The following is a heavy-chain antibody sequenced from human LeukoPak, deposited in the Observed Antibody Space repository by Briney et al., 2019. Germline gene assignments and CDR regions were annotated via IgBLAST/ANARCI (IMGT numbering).Heavy chain of an antibody. Sequence: PGGSLRLSRAASGFTVSDNYMTWVRQASGKGLEWVSSIYSAGATHYAESVKGRFTISRDNSKNTLYLQMNSLRAEDMAVYYCARIEWERLGRAFDIWGQGTMVTVSS. CDR3: ARIEWERLGRAFDI. CDR1: GFTVSDNY. V-gene: IGHV3-53*01. CDR2: IYSAGAT. D-gene: IGHD1-26*01. J-gene: IGHJ3*02.